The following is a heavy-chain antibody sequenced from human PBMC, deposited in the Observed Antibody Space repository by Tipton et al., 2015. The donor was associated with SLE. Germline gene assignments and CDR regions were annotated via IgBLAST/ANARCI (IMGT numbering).Heavy chain of an antibody. CDR3: ARGNYPDAFDI. J-gene: IGHJ3*02. CDR1: GGSISSSSYY. CDR2: IYYSVST. Sequence: TLSLTCTVSGGSISSSSYYWGWIRQPPGKGLEWIGSIYYSVSTYYNPSLTSRVTISVDTSKNQFSLKLSSVTAADTAMYYCARGNYPDAFDIWGQGTMVTVSS. V-gene: IGHV4-39*07. D-gene: IGHD1-7*01.